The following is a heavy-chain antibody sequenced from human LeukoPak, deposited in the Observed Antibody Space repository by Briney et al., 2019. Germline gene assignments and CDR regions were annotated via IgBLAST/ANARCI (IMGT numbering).Heavy chain of an antibody. V-gene: IGHV3-7*01. CDR1: GFTFSSYW. J-gene: IGHJ4*02. CDR3: ARGRSGLDY. D-gene: IGHD2-15*01. CDR2: IRQDGSEK. Sequence: PWGSLRLSCAASGFTFSSYWMGWVRQAPGKGLEWVANIRQDGSEKYYVDSVKGRFTISRDNAKNSLYLQMNSLRAEDTAVYYCARGRSGLDYWGQGTPVTVSS.